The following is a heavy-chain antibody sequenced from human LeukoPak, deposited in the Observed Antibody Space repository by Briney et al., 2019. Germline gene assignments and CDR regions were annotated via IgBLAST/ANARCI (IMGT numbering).Heavy chain of an antibody. V-gene: IGHV3-21*01. J-gene: IGHJ3*02. D-gene: IGHD1-26*01. CDR1: GFTLSSYS. CDR3: ARGDWELLLDHDAFDI. CDR2: ISSSSSYI. Sequence: PGGSLRLSCAASGFTLSSYSMNWVRQAPGKGLEWVSSISSSSSYIYYADSVKGRFTISRDNAKNSLYLQMNSLRAEDTAVYYCARGDWELLLDHDAFDIWGQGTMVTVSS.